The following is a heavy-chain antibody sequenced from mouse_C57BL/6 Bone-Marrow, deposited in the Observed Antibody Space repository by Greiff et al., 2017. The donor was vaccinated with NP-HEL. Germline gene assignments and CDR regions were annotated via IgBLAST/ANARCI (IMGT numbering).Heavy chain of an antibody. V-gene: IGHV3-6*01. Sequence: EVKLQESGPGLVKPSQSLSLTCSVTGYSITSGYYWNWIRQFPGNKLEWMGYISYDGSNNYNPSLKNRISITRDTSKNQFFLKLNSVTTEDTATYYCASGGFYYYGSIYYFDYWGQGTTLTVSS. J-gene: IGHJ2*01. CDR3: ASGGFYYYGSIYYFDY. CDR2: ISYDGSN. CDR1: GYSITSGYY. D-gene: IGHD1-1*01.